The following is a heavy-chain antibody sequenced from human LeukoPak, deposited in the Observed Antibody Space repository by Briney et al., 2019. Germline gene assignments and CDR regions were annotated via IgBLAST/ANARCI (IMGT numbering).Heavy chain of an antibody. CDR3: ARGRYCGGDC. CDR2: INHSGST. CDR1: GGSFSGYY. D-gene: IGHD2-21*01. J-gene: IGHJ4*02. Sequence: SETLSLTCAVYGGSFSGYYWSWIRQPPGKGLEWIGEINHSGSTNYNPSLKSRVTISVDTSKNQFSLKLSSVTAADTAAYYCARGRYCGGDCWGQGTLVTVSS. V-gene: IGHV4-34*01.